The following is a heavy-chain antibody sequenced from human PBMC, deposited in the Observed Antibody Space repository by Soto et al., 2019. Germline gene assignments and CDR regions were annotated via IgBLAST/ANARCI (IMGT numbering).Heavy chain of an antibody. J-gene: IGHJ6*02. D-gene: IGHD3-22*01. CDR1: GFTFSSYG. Sequence: PGGSLRLSCAASGFTFSSYGMHWVRQAPGKGLEWVAVISYDGSNKYYADSVKGRFTISRDNSKNTLYLQMNSLRAEDTAVYYCAKGRYYDSTATYYYYYGMDVWGQGTTVTVSS. CDR2: ISYDGSNK. V-gene: IGHV3-30*18. CDR3: AKGRYYDSTATYYYYYGMDV.